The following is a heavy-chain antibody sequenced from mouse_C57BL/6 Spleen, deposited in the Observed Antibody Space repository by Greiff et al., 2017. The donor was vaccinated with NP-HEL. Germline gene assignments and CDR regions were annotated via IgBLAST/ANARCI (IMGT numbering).Heavy chain of an antibody. CDR3: ARSGGFYYGNYDYFDY. Sequence: VQLQQPRTELVKPGASVKLSCKASGYTFTSYWMHWVKQRPGQGLEWIGNINPSNGGTNYNEKFKSKATLTVDKSSSTAYMQLSSLTSEDSAVYYCARSGGFYYGNYDYFDYWGQGTTLTVSS. D-gene: IGHD2-1*01. CDR1: GYTFTSYW. CDR2: INPSNGGT. V-gene: IGHV1-53*01. J-gene: IGHJ2*01.